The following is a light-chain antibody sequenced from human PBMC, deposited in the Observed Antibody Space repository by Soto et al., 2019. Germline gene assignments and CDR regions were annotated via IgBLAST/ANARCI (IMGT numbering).Light chain of an antibody. J-gene: IGKJ4*01. CDR2: KAS. CDR3: QQYDNLPLT. CDR1: QTISSW. V-gene: IGKV1-5*03. Sequence: DIQMTHSPSTLSGSVRDRVAITGRASQTISSWLAWYQQKPGKAPKLLIYKASSLESGVPSRFSGSGSGTDFTFTIISLQPEDIATYYCQQYDNLPLTFGGVTKVDI.